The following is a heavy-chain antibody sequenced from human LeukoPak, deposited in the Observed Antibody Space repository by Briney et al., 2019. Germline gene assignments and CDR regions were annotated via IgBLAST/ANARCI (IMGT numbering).Heavy chain of an antibody. D-gene: IGHD2-15*01. Sequence: HPSETLSLTCAVYGGSFSGYYWSWIRQPPGKGLEWVSAISGSGGSTYYADSVKGRFTISRDNSKNTLYLQMNSLRAEDTAVYYCAKIRYCSGGSCYLGYFDYWGQGTLVTVSS. CDR2: ISGSGGST. V-gene: IGHV3-23*01. J-gene: IGHJ4*02. CDR1: GGSFSGYY. CDR3: AKIRYCSGGSCYLGYFDY.